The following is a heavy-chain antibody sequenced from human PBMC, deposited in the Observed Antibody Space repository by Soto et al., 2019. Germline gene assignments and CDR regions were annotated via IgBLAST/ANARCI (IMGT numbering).Heavy chain of an antibody. CDR3: AKSNLRNYYYGMDV. Sequence: GVSLRLSCAASGFTFSSYGMHWVRQAPGKGLEWVAVISYDGSNKYYADSVKGRFTISRDNSKNTLYLQMNSLRAEDTAVYYCAKSNLRNYYYGMDVWGQGTTVTVSS. V-gene: IGHV3-30*18. J-gene: IGHJ6*02. D-gene: IGHD4-4*01. CDR2: ISYDGSNK. CDR1: GFTFSSYG.